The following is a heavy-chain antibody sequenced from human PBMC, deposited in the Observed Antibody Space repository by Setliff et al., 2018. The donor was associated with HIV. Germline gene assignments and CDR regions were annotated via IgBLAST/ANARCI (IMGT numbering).Heavy chain of an antibody. V-gene: IGHV3-72*01. Sequence: GGSLRLSCAASGFTFSDHYMDWVRQAPGKGLEWVGRTTNKADSYTTEYAASVKGRISISRDDSKNSVYLQMNSLKTEDTAVYYCARARYSSGYYVSFDYWGQGTLVTVSS. D-gene: IGHD6-19*01. CDR2: TTNKADSYTT. CDR1: GFTFSDHY. CDR3: ARARYSSGYYVSFDY. J-gene: IGHJ4*02.